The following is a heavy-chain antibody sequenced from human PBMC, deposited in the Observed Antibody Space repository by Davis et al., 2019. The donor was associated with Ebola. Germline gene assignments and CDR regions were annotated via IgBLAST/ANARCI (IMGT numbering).Heavy chain of an antibody. J-gene: IGHJ6*02. CDR1: GYTFTSYY. CDR2: INPSGGST. CDR3: ARVRMTTVVRTYYYYGMDV. Sequence: ASVKVSCKASGYTFTSYYMHWVRQAPGQGLVWMGIINPSGGSTSYAQKFQGRVTMTRDTSTSTVYMELSSLRSEDTAVYYCARVRMTTVVRTYYYYGMDVWGQGTTVTVSS. V-gene: IGHV1-46*01. D-gene: IGHD4-23*01.